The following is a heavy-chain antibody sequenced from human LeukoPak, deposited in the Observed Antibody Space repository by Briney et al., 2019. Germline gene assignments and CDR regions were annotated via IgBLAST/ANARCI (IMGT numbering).Heavy chain of an antibody. CDR1: GFTFSRYN. J-gene: IGHJ4*02. V-gene: IGHV3-21*01. CDR3: ARVGYFDWLLF. D-gene: IGHD3-9*01. Sequence: GGSLRLSCAASGFTFSRYNMNWVRQAPGKGLEWVSCISGTSAYKYYADSVKGRFTISRDNAKNSLYLQMNSLRAEDTAVYYCARVGYFDWLLFWGQGTLVTVSS. CDR2: ISGTSAYK.